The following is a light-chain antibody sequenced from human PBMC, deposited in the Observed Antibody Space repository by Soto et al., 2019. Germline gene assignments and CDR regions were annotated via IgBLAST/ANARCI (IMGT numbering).Light chain of an antibody. CDR3: QLYYSTYT. J-gene: IGKJ2*01. CDR1: QSVLYSSNNKNY. V-gene: IGKV4-1*01. Sequence: DIVMTQSPDSLAVSLGERATINCKSSQSVLYSSNNKNYLAWYQQKPGQPPKLLIYWASTRESGVPDRFSGSGSGTDFTLTISSLQAEDVAVYYCQLYYSTYTFGQGTKLEIK. CDR2: WAS.